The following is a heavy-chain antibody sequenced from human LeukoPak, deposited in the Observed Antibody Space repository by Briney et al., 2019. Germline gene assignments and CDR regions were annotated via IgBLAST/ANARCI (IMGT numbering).Heavy chain of an antibody. CDR1: GGTFSSYA. V-gene: IGHV1-69*05. D-gene: IGHD1-26*01. CDR2: IIPIFGTA. J-gene: IGHJ4*02. CDR3: AREDRRGSYPPAFDY. Sequence: SVKVSCKASGGTFSSYAISWVRQAPRQGLEWMGGIIPIFGTANYAQKFQGRVTITTDESTSTAYMELSSLRSEDTAVYYCAREDRRGSYPPAFDYWGQGTLVTVSS.